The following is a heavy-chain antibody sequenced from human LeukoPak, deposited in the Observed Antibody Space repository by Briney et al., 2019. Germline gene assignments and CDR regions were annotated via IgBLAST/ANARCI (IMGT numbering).Heavy chain of an antibody. D-gene: IGHD4-17*01. J-gene: IGHJ3*02. V-gene: IGHV4-34*01. CDR1: GGSFSGYY. CDR2: INHSGST. CDR3: ASGPFYYGDFRKDAFDI. Sequence: PSETLSLTCAVYGGSFSGYYWSWIRQPPGKGLEWIGEINHSGSTNYNPPLESRVTISVDTSKNQFSLKLSSVTAADTAVYYCASGPFYYGDFRKDAFDIWGQGTMVTVSS.